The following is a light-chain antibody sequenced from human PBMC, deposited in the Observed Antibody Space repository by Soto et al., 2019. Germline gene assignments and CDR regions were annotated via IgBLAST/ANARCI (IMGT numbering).Light chain of an antibody. CDR2: GAS. CDR3: QQYNNWPPYT. CDR1: QSVRSN. Sequence: EIVMTQSPATLSVSPGERATLSCRASQSVRSNLAWYQQKPGQAPRLLIYGASTRATVIPARFSGSGSGTEFTLTISSLQSEDFAVYYCQQYNNWPPYTFGQGTKLELK. J-gene: IGKJ2*01. V-gene: IGKV3-15*01.